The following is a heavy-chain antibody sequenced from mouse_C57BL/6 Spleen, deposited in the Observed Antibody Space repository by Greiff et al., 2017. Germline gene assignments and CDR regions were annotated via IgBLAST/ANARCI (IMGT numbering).Heavy chain of an antibody. CDR1: GYTFTSYW. V-gene: IGHV1-69*01. CDR2: IDPSDSYT. CDR3: ARGFHYYGSSFYAMDY. D-gene: IGHD1-1*01. J-gene: IGHJ4*01. Sequence: QVQLQQPGAELVMPGASVKLSCKASGYTFTSYWMHWVKQRPGQGLEWIGEIDPSDSYTNYNQKFKGKSTLTVDKSSSTAYMQLSSLTSEDSAVYYCARGFHYYGSSFYAMDYWGQGTSVTVSS.